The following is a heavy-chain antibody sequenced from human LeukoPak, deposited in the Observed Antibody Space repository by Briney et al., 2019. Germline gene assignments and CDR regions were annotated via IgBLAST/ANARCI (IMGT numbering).Heavy chain of an antibody. J-gene: IGHJ4*02. CDR2: IFPSGGEI. CDR1: GFTFSSYW. CDR3: ATYRQVLLPFES. Sequence: GGSLRLSCAASGFTFSSYWMIWVRQPPGKGLEWVSSIFPSGGEIHYADSVRGRFTISRDNSKSTLSLQMNSLGAEDTAIYYCATYRQVLLPFESWGQGTLVTVSS. V-gene: IGHV3-23*01. D-gene: IGHD2-8*02.